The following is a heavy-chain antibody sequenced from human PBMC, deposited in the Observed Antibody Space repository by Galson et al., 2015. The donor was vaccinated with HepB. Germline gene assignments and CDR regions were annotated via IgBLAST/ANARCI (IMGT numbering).Heavy chain of an antibody. CDR1: GFTFSSYA. D-gene: IGHD6-19*01. Sequence: SLRLSCAASGFTFSSYAMHWVRQAPGKGLEWVAVISYDGSNKYYADSVKGRFTISRDNSKNTLYLQMNSLRAEDTAVYYCARDVLYSSGWYYFDYWGQGTLVTVSS. CDR2: ISYDGSNK. J-gene: IGHJ4*02. CDR3: ARDVLYSSGWYYFDY. V-gene: IGHV3-30*04.